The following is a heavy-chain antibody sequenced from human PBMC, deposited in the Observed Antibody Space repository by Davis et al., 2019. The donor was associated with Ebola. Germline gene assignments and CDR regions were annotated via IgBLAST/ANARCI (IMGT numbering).Heavy chain of an antibody. V-gene: IGHV3-66*02. Sequence: PGGSLRLSCAASGFTVSSNYMSWVRQAPGKGLEWVSVIYSGGSTYYADSVKGRFTISRDNSKNTLYLQMNSLRAEDTAVYYCATSVGGYPFDYWGQGTLVTVSS. CDR1: GFTVSSNY. J-gene: IGHJ4*02. CDR2: IYSGGST. D-gene: IGHD3-22*01. CDR3: ATSVGGYPFDY.